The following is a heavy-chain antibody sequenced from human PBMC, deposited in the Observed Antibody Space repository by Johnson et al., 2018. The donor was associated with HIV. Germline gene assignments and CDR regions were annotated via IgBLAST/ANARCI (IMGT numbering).Heavy chain of an antibody. Sequence: QLVESGGGVVQPGGSLRLSCAASGFTFSSYGMQWVRQAPGKGLEWVAVISYDGSNKYYADSVKGRFTISRDNAKNSLYLQMNSLRAEDTALYYCALERGGDSAFDFWGQGTMVTVSS. CDR3: ALERGGDSAFDF. D-gene: IGHD3-16*01. CDR2: ISYDGSNK. V-gene: IGHV3-33*05. CDR1: GFTFSSYG. J-gene: IGHJ3*01.